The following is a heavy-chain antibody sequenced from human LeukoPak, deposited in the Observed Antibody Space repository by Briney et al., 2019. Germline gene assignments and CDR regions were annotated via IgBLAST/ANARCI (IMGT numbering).Heavy chain of an antibody. Sequence: GESLKISCAASGFTFSSYGMHWVRQAPGKGLEWVAVISYDGSNKYYADSVKGRFTISRDNSKNTLYLQMYSLRAEDTAVYYCAKDHSGWYPQTGFDYWGQGTLVTVSS. V-gene: IGHV3-30*18. J-gene: IGHJ4*02. CDR2: ISYDGSNK. CDR3: AKDHSGWYPQTGFDY. CDR1: GFTFSSYG. D-gene: IGHD6-19*01.